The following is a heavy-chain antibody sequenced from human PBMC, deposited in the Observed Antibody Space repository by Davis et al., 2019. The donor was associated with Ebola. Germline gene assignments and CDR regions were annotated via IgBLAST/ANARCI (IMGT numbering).Heavy chain of an antibody. J-gene: IGHJ4*02. CDR1: GFTFSSYW. CDR2: IKSDGSET. Sequence: GESLNISCAASGFTFSSYWMTWVRQAPGRGLEWVANIKSDGSETSYVDSVKGRFTISRDNAKNSLYLQMNSLRAEDTAVYYCAKDRGYSSGWFDHNFDYWGQGALVTVSS. V-gene: IGHV3-7*04. D-gene: IGHD6-19*01. CDR3: AKDRGYSSGWFDHNFDY.